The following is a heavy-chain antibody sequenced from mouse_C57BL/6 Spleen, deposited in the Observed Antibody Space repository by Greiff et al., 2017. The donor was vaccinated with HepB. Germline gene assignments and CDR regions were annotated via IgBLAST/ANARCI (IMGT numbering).Heavy chain of an antibody. CDR2: IYPRSGNT. CDR1: GYTFTSYG. V-gene: IGHV1-81*01. J-gene: IGHJ2*01. Sequence: QVQLQQSGAELARPGASVKLSCTASGYTFTSYGISWVKQRTGQGLEWIGEIYPRSGNTYYNEKFKGKATLTADKSSSTAYMELRSLTSEDSAVYFCARGRGSITTVVATKGLNYWGQGTTLTVSS. D-gene: IGHD1-1*01. CDR3: ARGRGSITTVVATKGLNY.